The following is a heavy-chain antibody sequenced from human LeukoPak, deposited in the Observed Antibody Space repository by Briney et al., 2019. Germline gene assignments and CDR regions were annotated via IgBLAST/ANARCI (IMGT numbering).Heavy chain of an antibody. CDR2: IYYSGST. D-gene: IGHD2-2*01. J-gene: IGHJ6*03. V-gene: IGHV4-39*07. CDR3: ARGFAMLPRGFYYYYMDV. Sequence: SETLSLTCTVSGGSISSSSYYWGWIRQPPGKGLEWIGSIYYSGSTYYNPSLKSRVTISVDTSKNQFSLKLSSVTAADTAVYYCARGFAMLPRGFYYYYMDVWGKGTTVTVSS. CDR1: GGSISSSSYY.